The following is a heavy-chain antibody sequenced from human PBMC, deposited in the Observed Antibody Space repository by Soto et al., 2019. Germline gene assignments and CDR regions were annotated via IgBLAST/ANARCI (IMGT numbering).Heavy chain of an antibody. CDR2: INHSGST. Sequence: SETLSLTCAVYGGSFSGYYWSWIRQPPGKGLEWIGEINHSGSTNYNPSLKSRVTISVDTSKNQFSLKLSSVTAADTAVYYCVRALSPSFYYFDYWGQGTLVTVSS. CDR1: GGSFSGYY. D-gene: IGHD2-15*01. CDR3: VRALSPSFYYFDY. J-gene: IGHJ4*02. V-gene: IGHV4-34*01.